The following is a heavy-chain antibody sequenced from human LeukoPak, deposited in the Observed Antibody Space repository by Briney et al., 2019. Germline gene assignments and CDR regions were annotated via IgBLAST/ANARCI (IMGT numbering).Heavy chain of an antibody. V-gene: IGHV1-18*01. CDR3: ARARADSTGYYGDDY. D-gene: IGHD3-22*01. J-gene: IGHJ4*02. Sequence: ASVKVSCKASGYTFSTYGVSWVRQAPGQGLEWMGWISPYNGNTIYAQKLQGRVTMTTDTSTSTAYMELRSLRSGDTAIYYCARARADSTGYYGDDYWGQGTLVTVSS. CDR1: GYTFSTYG. CDR2: ISPYNGNT.